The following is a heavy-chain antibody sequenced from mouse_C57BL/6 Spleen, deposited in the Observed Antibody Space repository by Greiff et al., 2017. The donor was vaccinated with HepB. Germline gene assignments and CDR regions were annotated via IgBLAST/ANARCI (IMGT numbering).Heavy chain of an antibody. CDR3: ARHDYDAFDY. CDR2: ISGGGGNT. V-gene: IGHV5-9*01. Sequence: EVKLVESGGGLVKPGGSLKLSCAASGFTFSSYTMSWVRQTPEKRLEWVATISGGGGNTYYPDSVKGRFTISRDNAKNTLYLQMSSLRSEDTALYYCARHDYDAFDYWGQGTTLTVSS. CDR1: GFTFSSYT. J-gene: IGHJ2*01. D-gene: IGHD2-4*01.